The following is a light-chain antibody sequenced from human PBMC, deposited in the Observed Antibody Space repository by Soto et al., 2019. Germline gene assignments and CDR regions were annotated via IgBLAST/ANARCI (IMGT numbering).Light chain of an antibody. CDR2: RNN. CDR3: AAWDDSLSGFV. CDR1: SSITGSNY. J-gene: IGLJ1*01. V-gene: IGLV1-47*01. Sequence: QSALTQPPSASGAPGQRVTISCSGSSSITGSNYVYWYQQLPGTAPKLLIYRNNQRPSGVPDRFSGSKSGTSASLAISGLRSEDEADYSCAAWDDSLSGFVFGTGTKVTVL.